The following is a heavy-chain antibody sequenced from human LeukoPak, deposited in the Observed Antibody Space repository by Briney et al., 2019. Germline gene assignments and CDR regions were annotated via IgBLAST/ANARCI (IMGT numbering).Heavy chain of an antibody. CDR2: ISGSGGST. CDR1: GFTFSSYG. Sequence: GGSLRLSCAASGFTFSSYGMSWVCQAPGKGLEWVSAISGSGGSTYYADPVKGRFTISRDHSKNTLYLQMNSLRAEDTAVYYCAKDSGYGSGGYYFDYWGQGTLVTVSS. D-gene: IGHD3-10*01. V-gene: IGHV3-23*01. CDR3: AKDSGYGSGGYYFDY. J-gene: IGHJ4*02.